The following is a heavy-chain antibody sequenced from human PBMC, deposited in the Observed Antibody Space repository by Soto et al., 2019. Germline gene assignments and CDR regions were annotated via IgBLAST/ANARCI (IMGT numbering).Heavy chain of an antibody. D-gene: IGHD2-15*01. CDR3: AKDLVGSNADYFDY. V-gene: IGHV3-23*01. J-gene: IGHJ4*02. CDR2: ISASGGRT. Sequence: RQAPGKGMEWVAAISASGGRTYYADSVKGRFTISRDNSKNTLYLQTNSLRAEDAAAYYCAKDLVGSNADYFDYWGQGTLVTVSS.